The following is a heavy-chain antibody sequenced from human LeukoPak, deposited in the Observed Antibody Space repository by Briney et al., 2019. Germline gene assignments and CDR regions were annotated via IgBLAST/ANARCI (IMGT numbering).Heavy chain of an antibody. J-gene: IGHJ4*02. D-gene: IGHD6-25*01. CDR3: ARHGDYATGGYLSFFDY. V-gene: IGHV4-39*01. CDR2: IYYNGSN. CDR1: RGSISRDTYY. Sequence: SETLSLTCTVSRGSISRDTYYWGWIRQPPGKGLEWIGSIYYNGSNYYNPSLKSRITTSVDTSNNQFSLKLSSVTAADTAVYYCARHGDYATGGYLSFFDYWGQGTLVTVSS.